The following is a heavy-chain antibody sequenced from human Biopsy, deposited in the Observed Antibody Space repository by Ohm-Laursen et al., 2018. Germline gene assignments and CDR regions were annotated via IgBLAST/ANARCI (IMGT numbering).Heavy chain of an antibody. CDR1: GFTFSSYA. J-gene: IGHJ4*02. CDR2: INTSGGST. V-gene: IGHV3-23*01. D-gene: IGHD4-17*01. CDR3: AKPADSYGSEFYFDY. Sequence: GSLRLSCAASGFTFSSYAMTWVRQAPGKGLEWVSVINTSGGSTHYAVSVKGRFTISRDNSKSTLYLRMNSLRAEDTAVYYCAKPADSYGSEFYFDYWGQGTLVTVSS.